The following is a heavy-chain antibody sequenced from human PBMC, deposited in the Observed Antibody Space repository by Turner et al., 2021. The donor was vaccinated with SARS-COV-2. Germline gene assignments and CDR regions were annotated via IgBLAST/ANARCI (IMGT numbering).Heavy chain of an antibody. V-gene: IGHV3-30-3*02. Sequence: VQLLESGGGLVQPGGSLRLSCAASGFTFSSYAMHWVRQAPGKGLEWVAVISYDGSNKYYADSVKGRFTISRDNSKNTLYLQMNSLRAEDTAVYYCAKQLGLYSNPMYYFDYWGQGTLVTVSS. J-gene: IGHJ4*02. CDR3: AKQLGLYSNPMYYFDY. CDR1: GFTFSSYA. D-gene: IGHD4-4*01. CDR2: ISYDGSNK.